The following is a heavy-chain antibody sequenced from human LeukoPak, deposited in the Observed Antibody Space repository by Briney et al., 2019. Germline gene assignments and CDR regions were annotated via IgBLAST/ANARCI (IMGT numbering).Heavy chain of an antibody. CDR2: INHSGST. CDR3: ASSDYDFWSGYYTGALSYYTDV. J-gene: IGHJ6*03. D-gene: IGHD3-3*01. Sequence: PSETLSLTCAVYGGSFSGYYWSWIRHPPGKGLEWIGEINHSGSTNYNPSLKSRVTISVDTSKNQFSLKLSSVTAADTAVYYCASSDYDFWSGYYTGALSYYTDVWGKGTTVTVSS. CDR1: GGSFSGYY. V-gene: IGHV4-34*01.